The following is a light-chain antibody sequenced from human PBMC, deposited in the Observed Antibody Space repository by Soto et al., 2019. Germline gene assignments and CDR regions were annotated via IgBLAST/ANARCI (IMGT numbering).Light chain of an antibody. CDR1: STDVGGYNY. CDR3: SSYASNTTVL. CDR2: EVS. Sequence: QSVLTQPASVSGSPGQSITISCTGTSTDVGGYNYVSWYQQHPGKAPKLMIYEVSNRPSGVPVRFSGSKSGNTASLTISGLQAEDEADYYCSSYASNTTVLFGGGTKLTVL. J-gene: IGLJ2*01. V-gene: IGLV2-14*01.